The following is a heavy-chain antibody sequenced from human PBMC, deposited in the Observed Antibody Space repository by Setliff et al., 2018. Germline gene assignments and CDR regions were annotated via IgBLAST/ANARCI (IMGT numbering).Heavy chain of an antibody. D-gene: IGHD3-22*01. CDR3: ARHPHYASSGYRDY. Sequence: PSETLSLTCAVSGYSIRSGNYWGWIRQPPGKGLEWIGSISHSGSAYYNPSLKSRVTISLDTSKNQFSLKLSSVTAAATAVYYCARHPHYASSGYRDYWGQGTLVTVSS. CDR2: ISHSGSA. J-gene: IGHJ4*02. V-gene: IGHV4-38-2*01. CDR1: GYSIRSGNY.